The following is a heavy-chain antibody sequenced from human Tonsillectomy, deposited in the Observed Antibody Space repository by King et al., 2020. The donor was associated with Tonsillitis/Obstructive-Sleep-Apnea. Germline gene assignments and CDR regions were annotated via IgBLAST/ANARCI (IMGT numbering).Heavy chain of an antibody. D-gene: IGHD1-7*01. CDR3: ARPGGRRISGTFVAFDV. CDR2: ISGSGDTI. CDR1: GFTFSGYS. Sequence: VQLVESGGGLVQPGGSLRLSCAASGFTFSGYSMNWVRQAPGKGLEWLSYISGSGDTIYHADSVKGRLTISRDNARNSLYLQMNSLRDEYTAVYYCARPGGRRISGTFVAFDVWGQGTLVTVSS. J-gene: IGHJ3*01. V-gene: IGHV3-48*02.